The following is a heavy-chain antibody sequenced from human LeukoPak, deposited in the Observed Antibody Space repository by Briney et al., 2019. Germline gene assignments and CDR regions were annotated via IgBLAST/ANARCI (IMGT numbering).Heavy chain of an antibody. V-gene: IGHV3-21*01. CDR1: GFTFSSYS. CDR3: ARSSIGSGWPMDAFDI. D-gene: IGHD6-19*01. Sequence: GGSLRLSCAASGFTFSSYSMNWVRQAPGKGLEWVSSISSSSSYIYYADSVKGRFTISRDNAKNSLYLQMNSLRAEDTAVYYCARSSIGSGWPMDAFDIWGQGTMVTVSS. CDR2: ISSSSSYI. J-gene: IGHJ3*02.